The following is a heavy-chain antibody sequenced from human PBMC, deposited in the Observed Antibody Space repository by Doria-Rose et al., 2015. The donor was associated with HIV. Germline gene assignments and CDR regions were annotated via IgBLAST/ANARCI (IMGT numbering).Heavy chain of an antibody. J-gene: IGHJ4*02. D-gene: IGHD6-13*01. V-gene: IGHV2-26*01. Sequence: QVQLVQSGPVLVKPTETLTLTCTVSGVSLSSPGMGVSWIRQPPGKDLEWLANMFSDDVRSYKSSLKSRLTISRGTSKSQVVLTMTDMDPVDTATYYCARIKSSRWYHKYYFDFWGQGTLVIVSA. CDR1: GVSLSSPGMG. CDR2: MFSDDVR. CDR3: ARIKSSRWYHKYYFDF.